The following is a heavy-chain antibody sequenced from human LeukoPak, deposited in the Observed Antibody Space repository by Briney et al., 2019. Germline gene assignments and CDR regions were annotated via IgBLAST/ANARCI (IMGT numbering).Heavy chain of an antibody. CDR3: ARAGNTYYDFWSGYSIQDY. CDR1: GFTFSDYY. CDR2: ISSSGSTI. D-gene: IGHD3-3*01. J-gene: IGHJ4*02. V-gene: IGHV3-11*01. Sequence: PGGSLRLSCAASGFTFSDYYMSWIRQAPGKGLEWVSYISSSGSTIYYADSVKGRCTISRDNAKNSLYLQMNSLRAEDTAVYYCARAGNTYYDFWSGYSIQDYWGQGTLVTVSS.